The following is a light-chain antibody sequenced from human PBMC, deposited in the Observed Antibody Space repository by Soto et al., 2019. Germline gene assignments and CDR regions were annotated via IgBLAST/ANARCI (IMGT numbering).Light chain of an antibody. CDR3: QHYNSYSVA. V-gene: IGKV1-5*01. CDR1: QSISSW. CDR2: DAS. J-gene: IGKJ1*01. Sequence: QMTQSPSTLSASVGARVTITCRASQSISSWLAWYQQKQGKAPKLLIYDASSLESGVPPRFSGSGSETELTITISSLQPDDGETYYGQHYNSYSVAFGPGTKVDIK.